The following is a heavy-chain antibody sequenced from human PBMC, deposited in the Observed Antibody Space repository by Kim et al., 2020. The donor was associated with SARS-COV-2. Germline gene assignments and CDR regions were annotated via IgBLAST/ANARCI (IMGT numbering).Heavy chain of an antibody. CDR3: ATSRAYRGSYYDPIDY. CDR2: MYYSGNT. J-gene: IGHJ4*01. Sequence: SETLSLTCTVSGGSISSFYWSWIRQPPGKGLEWIGHMYYSGNTRYNPSLKSRVSLSVDTSKNQFSLKLTSVTAADTAVYYCATSRAYRGSYYDPIDYWG. CDR1: GGSISSFY. D-gene: IGHD1-26*01. V-gene: IGHV4-59*13.